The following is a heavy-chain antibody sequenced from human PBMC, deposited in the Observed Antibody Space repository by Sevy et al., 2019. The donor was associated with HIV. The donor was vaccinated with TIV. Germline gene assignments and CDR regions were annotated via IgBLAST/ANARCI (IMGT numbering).Heavy chain of an antibody. J-gene: IGHJ4*02. CDR3: ARDLYYYDSSGYYSKD. Sequence: GGSLRLSCAASGFTFSSYSMNWVRQAPGKGLEWVSSISSSSSYIYYADSVKGRFTSSRDNAKNSLYLQMNSLRAEDTAVYYCARDLYYYDSSGYYSKDWGQGTLVTVSS. D-gene: IGHD3-22*01. CDR2: ISSSSSYI. V-gene: IGHV3-21*01. CDR1: GFTFSSYS.